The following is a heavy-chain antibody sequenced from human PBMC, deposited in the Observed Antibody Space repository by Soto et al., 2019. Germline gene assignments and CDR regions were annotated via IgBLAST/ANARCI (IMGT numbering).Heavy chain of an antibody. CDR3: ARDRYSYYDFWSGSLPYYYYGMDV. Sequence: GWSQARSCSPPVLRFPSLCMTRVRESAGNGMNGVAIIKQDGSEKYYVDSVKGRFTISRDNAKNSLYLQMNSLRAEDTAVYYCARDRYSYYDFWSGSLPYYYYGMDVWGQGTTVTVSS. CDR2: IKQDGSEK. V-gene: IGHV3-7*01. J-gene: IGHJ6*02. CDR1: VLRFPSLC. D-gene: IGHD3-3*01.